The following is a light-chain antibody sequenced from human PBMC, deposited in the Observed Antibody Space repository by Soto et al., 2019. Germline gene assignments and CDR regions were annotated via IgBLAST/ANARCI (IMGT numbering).Light chain of an antibody. CDR1: SSNIGAGYD. Sequence: QSVLTQPPSVSGAPGQRVTISCTGSSSNIGAGYDVHWYQQLPGTAPKLLIYGNSNRPSGVPDRFSGSKSGTSASLAITGLQAEDEADYYCQSYDRSLSGSYAIGTATKVPV. CDR2: GNS. V-gene: IGLV1-40*01. CDR3: QSYDRSLSGSYA. J-gene: IGLJ1*01.